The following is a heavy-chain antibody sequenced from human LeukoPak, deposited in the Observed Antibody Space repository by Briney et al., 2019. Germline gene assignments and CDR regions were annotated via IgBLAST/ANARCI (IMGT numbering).Heavy chain of an antibody. CDR1: GFTFSNYW. D-gene: IGHD5-18*01. CDR2: IKQDGSEK. J-gene: IGHJ4*02. CDR3: AVGIHLPD. V-gene: IGHV3-7*01. Sequence: GGSLRLPCAASGFTFSNYWMSWVRQAPGKGLEWVANIKQDGSEKNYVDSVKGRFAISRDNAKNSLYLQMNNLRAEDTAVYYCAVGIHLPDWGQGTLATVSS.